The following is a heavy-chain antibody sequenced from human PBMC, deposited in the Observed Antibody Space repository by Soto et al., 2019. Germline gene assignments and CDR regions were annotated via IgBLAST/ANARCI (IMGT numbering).Heavy chain of an antibody. J-gene: IGHJ4*02. Sequence: GGSLRLSCAASEFSFDNYAMSWVRQAPGKGLEWVSSITYTGVSTYYADSVKGRFTISRDNSKDTLYLQMNSLRAEDTAVYYCATDLVGGSYFTYYWGQGTLVTVSS. CDR2: ITYTGVST. D-gene: IGHD1-26*01. CDR1: EFSFDNYA. V-gene: IGHV3-23*01. CDR3: ATDLVGGSYFTYY.